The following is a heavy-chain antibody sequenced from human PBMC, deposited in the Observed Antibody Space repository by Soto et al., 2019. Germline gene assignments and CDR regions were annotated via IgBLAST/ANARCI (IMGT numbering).Heavy chain of an antibody. CDR1: GDSISSGNKY. CDR2: IFYSGTT. J-gene: IGHJ6*02. V-gene: IGHV4-30-4*01. CDR3: ARVPSPFDYYYAMDV. D-gene: IGHD3-16*01. Sequence: QVQLRESGPGLGMPSQTLSLTCTVSGDSISSGNKYWSWIRQPPGKCLEWIWYIFYSGTTYYNPSLKSRLNMSLAASQNQFSRTLNSRTDADTAVYFCARVPSPFDYYYAMDVWGQGTTVTVYS.